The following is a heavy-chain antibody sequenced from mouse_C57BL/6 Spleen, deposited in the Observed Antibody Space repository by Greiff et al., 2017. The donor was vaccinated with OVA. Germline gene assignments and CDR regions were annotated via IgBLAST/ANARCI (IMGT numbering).Heavy chain of an antibody. V-gene: IGHV5-17*01. J-gene: IGHJ3*01. D-gene: IGHD4-1*01. Sequence: VQLKESGGGLVKPGGSLKLSCAASGFTFSDYGMHWVRQAPEKGLEWVAYISSGSSTIYYADTVKGRFTISRDNAKNTLFLQMTSLRSEDTAMYYCARWDPVAYWGQGTLVTVSA. CDR3: ARWDPVAY. CDR2: ISSGSSTI. CDR1: GFTFSDYG.